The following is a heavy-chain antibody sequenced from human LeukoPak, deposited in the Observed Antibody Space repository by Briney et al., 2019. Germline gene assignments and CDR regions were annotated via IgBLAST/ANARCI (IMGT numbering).Heavy chain of an antibody. Sequence: GGSLRLSCAASGFVLSDYYMSWIRQAPGKGLEWVSYISSSSSYIYYADSVKGRFTISRDNAKNSLYLQMNSLRAEDTAVYYCAREDRSGAFDIWGQGTMVTVSS. CDR3: AREDRSGAFDI. CDR1: GFVLSDYY. CDR2: ISSSSSYI. V-gene: IGHV3-11*06. D-gene: IGHD6-25*01. J-gene: IGHJ3*02.